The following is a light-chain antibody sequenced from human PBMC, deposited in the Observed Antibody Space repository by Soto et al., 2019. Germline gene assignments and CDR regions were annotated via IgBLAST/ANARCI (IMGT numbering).Light chain of an antibody. CDR3: QQYNNWPPSWT. V-gene: IGKV3-15*01. J-gene: IGKJ1*01. CDR2: GAS. CDR1: QSVSSN. Sequence: EIFMTQSPSNLSVSPVEIATLSCRANQSVSSNLAWYQQKPGQAPRLLIYGASTRATGIPARFSGSGSGTEFTLTISSLQSEDFAVYYCQQYNNWPPSWTFGQGTKVDI.